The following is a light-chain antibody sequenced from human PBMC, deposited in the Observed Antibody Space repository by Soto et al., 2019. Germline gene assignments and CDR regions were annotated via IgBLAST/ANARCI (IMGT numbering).Light chain of an antibody. Sequence: ILLTQSPATLSVSPGERATLSCRASQSVSSNLAWYQQKPGQPPRLLIHGASTRATGIPARFSGSGSATEFTLPISSLKSADFAVYYCQQYNKWHPVTFGGGTQVDIK. V-gene: IGKV3-15*01. CDR2: GAS. CDR1: QSVSSN. CDR3: QQYNKWHPVT. J-gene: IGKJ4*01.